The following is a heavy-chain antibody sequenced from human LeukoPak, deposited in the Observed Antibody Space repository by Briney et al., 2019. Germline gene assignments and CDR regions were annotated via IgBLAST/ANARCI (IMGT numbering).Heavy chain of an antibody. J-gene: IGHJ4*02. Sequence: GESLKISCKASGYNFATYWIGWVRQMPGKGLEWMGLIYPGDSETKYSPSFQGQVTISADKSISTAYLQWSSLKASDTAMYFCARALYYDTSGYYSDSWGQGTLVTVSS. CDR2: IYPGDSET. V-gene: IGHV5-51*01. D-gene: IGHD3-22*01. CDR3: ARALYYDTSGYYSDS. CDR1: GYNFATYW.